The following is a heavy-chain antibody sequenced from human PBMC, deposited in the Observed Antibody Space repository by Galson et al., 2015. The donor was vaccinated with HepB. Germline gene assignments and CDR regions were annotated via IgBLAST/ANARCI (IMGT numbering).Heavy chain of an antibody. CDR1: GFTFSSYA. Sequence: SLRLSCAASGFTFSSYAMSWVRQVPGKGLEWVSAISGSGGSTYYADSVKGRFTISRDNSKNTLYLQMNSLRAEDTAVYYCAKVVTMVRGFYDAFDIWGQGTMVTVSS. D-gene: IGHD3-10*01. CDR3: AKVVTMVRGFYDAFDI. CDR2: ISGSGGST. V-gene: IGHV3-23*01. J-gene: IGHJ3*02.